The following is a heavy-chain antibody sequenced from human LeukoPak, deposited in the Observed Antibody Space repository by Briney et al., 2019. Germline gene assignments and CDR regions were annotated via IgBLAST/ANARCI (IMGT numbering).Heavy chain of an antibody. V-gene: IGHV3-21*01. CDR3: ARRYGGYSYGPPFDY. D-gene: IGHD5-18*01. J-gene: IGHJ4*02. CDR1: GFTFSSYS. Sequence: GGSLRLSCAASGFTFSSYSMNWVRQAPGKGLEWVSSISSSSSYIYYADSVKGRFTISRDNAKNSLYLKMNSLRAEDTAVYYCARRYGGYSYGPPFDYWGQGTLVTVSS. CDR2: ISSSSSYI.